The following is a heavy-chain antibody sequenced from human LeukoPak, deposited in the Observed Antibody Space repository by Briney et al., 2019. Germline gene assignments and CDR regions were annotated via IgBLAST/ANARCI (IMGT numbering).Heavy chain of an antibody. D-gene: IGHD3-10*02. CDR2: ISSSGSTI. V-gene: IGHV3-48*03. CDR3: AELGITMIGGV. Sequence: PGGSLRLSCAASGFTFSSYERNWVRQAPGKGLEWVSYISSSGSTIYYADSVKGRLTISRDNAKNSLYLQMNSLRAEDTAVYYCAELGITMIGGVWGKGTTLTISS. CDR1: GFTFSSYE. J-gene: IGHJ6*03.